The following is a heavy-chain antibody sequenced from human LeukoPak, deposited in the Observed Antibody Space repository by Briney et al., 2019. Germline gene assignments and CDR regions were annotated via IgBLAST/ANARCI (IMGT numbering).Heavy chain of an antibody. V-gene: IGHV1-69*13. CDR2: IVPIFGTA. CDR3: AGVPYGSGSSLRFDP. Sequence: SVKVSCKASGGTFSSYAISWVRQAPGQGLEWMGGIVPIFGTANYAQKFQGRVTITADESTSTAYMELRSLRTDDTAVYYCAGVPYGSGSSLRFDPWGQGTLVTVSS. D-gene: IGHD3-10*01. J-gene: IGHJ5*02. CDR1: GGTFSSYA.